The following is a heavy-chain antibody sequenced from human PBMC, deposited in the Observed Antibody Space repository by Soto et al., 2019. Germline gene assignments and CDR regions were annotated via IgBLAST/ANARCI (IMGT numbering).Heavy chain of an antibody. V-gene: IGHV3-23*01. CDR3: AKWLVRRVTTTYYFDY. Sequence: GGSLRLSCAASGFTFSSYAMSWVRQAPGKGLEWVSAISGSGGSTYYADSVKGRFTISRDNSKNTLYLQMNSLRAEDTAVYYCAKWLVRRVTTTYYFDYWGQGTLVTVSS. CDR2: ISGSGGST. J-gene: IGHJ4*02. D-gene: IGHD6-19*01. CDR1: GFTFSSYA.